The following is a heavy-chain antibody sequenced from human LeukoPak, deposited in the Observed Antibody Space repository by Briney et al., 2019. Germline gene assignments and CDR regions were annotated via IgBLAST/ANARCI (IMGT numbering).Heavy chain of an antibody. CDR2: IYGVDST. Sequence: GESLRLSCAVSGFSVSSNYMSWVRQAPGKGLEWVSVIYGVDSTHYADSVKGRFTISRDNSKNTLLLQMNSLRVEDTAVYYCARDGGPTDMAAFDYWGQGTLVTVSS. V-gene: IGHV3-66*01. CDR3: ARDGGPTDMAAFDY. CDR1: GFSVSSNY. J-gene: IGHJ4*02. D-gene: IGHD5-18*01.